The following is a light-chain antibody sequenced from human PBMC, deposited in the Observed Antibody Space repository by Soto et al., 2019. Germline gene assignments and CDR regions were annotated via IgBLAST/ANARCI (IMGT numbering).Light chain of an antibody. J-gene: IGKJ2*01. V-gene: IGKV1-39*01. CDR3: QQIHSTSSYT. Sequence: DIQMTQSPSSLSASVGDRVTITCRASQNIRNYLNWYQQRPGKTPNLLVYAASNLRGGVPSRFSGSGSGTVFTLTISTLQPEDFATCDCQQIHSTSSYTFGQGTRVDIK. CDR2: AAS. CDR1: QNIRNY.